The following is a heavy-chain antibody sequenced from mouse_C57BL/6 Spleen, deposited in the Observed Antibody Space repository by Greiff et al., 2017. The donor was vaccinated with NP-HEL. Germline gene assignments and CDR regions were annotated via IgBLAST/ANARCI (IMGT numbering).Heavy chain of an antibody. CDR2: IYPGDGDT. J-gene: IGHJ4*01. CDR1: GYAFSSYW. D-gene: IGHD1-1*01. Sequence: VQLQESGAELVKPGASVKISCKASGYAFSSYWMNWVKQRPGKGLEWIGQIYPGDGDTNYNGKFKGKATLTADKSSSTAYMQLSSLTSEDSAVYFCSLLERYYYAMDYWGQGTSVTVSS. CDR3: SLLERYYYAMDY. V-gene: IGHV1-80*01.